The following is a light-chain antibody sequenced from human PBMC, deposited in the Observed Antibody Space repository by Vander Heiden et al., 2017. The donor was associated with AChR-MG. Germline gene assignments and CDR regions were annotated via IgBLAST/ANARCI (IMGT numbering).Light chain of an antibody. V-gene: IGLV1-40*01. CDR3: QSYDSSLSVVV. J-gene: IGLJ2*01. CDR2: GNS. CDR1: STNIGAGYD. Sequence: SVLTQPPSVSGAPGQRVTISCTGSSTNIGAGYDVRWYQQLPGTAPKLLIYGNSNRPSGVPDRFSGSKSGTSASLAITGLQAEDEADYYCQSYDSSLSVVVFGGGTKLTVL.